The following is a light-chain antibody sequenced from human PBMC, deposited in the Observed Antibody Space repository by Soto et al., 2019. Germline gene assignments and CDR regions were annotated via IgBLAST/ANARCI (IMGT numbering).Light chain of an antibody. J-gene: IGKJ1*01. Sequence: AIQMTQSPSSLSASVGDRVTITCRASQGIRNDLGWYQQKPGKAPKLLIYAASTLQSGVPSRFSGSASGTDFTLTISSLQPEDFATYYCLQDYNYPRAFGQVTKVDIQ. CDR2: AAS. CDR1: QGIRND. CDR3: LQDYNYPRA. V-gene: IGKV1-6*01.